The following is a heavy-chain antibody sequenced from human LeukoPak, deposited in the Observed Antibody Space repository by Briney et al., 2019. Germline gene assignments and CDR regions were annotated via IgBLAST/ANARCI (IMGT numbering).Heavy chain of an antibody. J-gene: IGHJ4*02. CDR2: IYYSGST. Sequence: SETLSLTCTVSGGSISSYYWIWIRQPPGKGLEWIGYIYYSGSTNYNPFLKSRVTILVDTSKNHVSPELSSVTAADTAVYYCARVARPLYYYDSSGYNYDYWGQGTLVTVSS. V-gene: IGHV4-59*01. CDR1: GGSISSYY. D-gene: IGHD3-22*01. CDR3: ARVARPLYYYDSSGYNYDY.